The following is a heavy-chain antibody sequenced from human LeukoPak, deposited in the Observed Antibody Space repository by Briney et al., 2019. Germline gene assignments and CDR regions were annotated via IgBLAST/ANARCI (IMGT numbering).Heavy chain of an antibody. V-gene: IGHV1-8*01. CDR3: ADGIRYSYLFDY. CDR2: MNPNSGNT. CDR1: GYTFTSYD. Sequence: ASVKVSCKASGYTFTSYDINWVRQATGQWLEWMGWMNPNSGNTGYAQKFQGRVTMTRNTSISTAYMELSSLRSEDTFVFHSADGIRYSYLFDYWGQGTLVTVSS. J-gene: IGHJ4*02. D-gene: IGHD3-9*01.